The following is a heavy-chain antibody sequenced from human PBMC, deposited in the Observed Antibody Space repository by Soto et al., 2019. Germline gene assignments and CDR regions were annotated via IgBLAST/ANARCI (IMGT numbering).Heavy chain of an antibody. D-gene: IGHD3-16*01. V-gene: IGHV3-30*19. CDR2: TSYDGNNK. CDR3: ARWGTTWGFEL. Sequence: QVQLVESGGGVVQPGTSLRLSCAASGFRFKSFVMHWVRQAPGKGLEWVAFTSYDGNNKDYGDSVKGRFTVSRDNSQNTLHLQMDFLRPEDTALYYCARWGTTWGFELWGKGTLVSVSS. J-gene: IGHJ4*02. CDR1: GFRFKSFV.